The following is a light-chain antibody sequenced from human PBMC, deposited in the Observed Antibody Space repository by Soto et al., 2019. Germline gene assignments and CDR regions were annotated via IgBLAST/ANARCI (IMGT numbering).Light chain of an antibody. CDR3: CSYAGSYTFV. CDR1: SNDIGGYDY. V-gene: IGLV2-11*01. Sequence: QSVLTQPPSVSGSPGQSVTISCTGTSNDIGGYDYVSWYQHHPGKAPKLIVYDATKRPSGVPDRFSGSKPGRTASLTISGLQAEDEADYYCCSYAGSYTFVFGTGTKLTVL. CDR2: DAT. J-gene: IGLJ1*01.